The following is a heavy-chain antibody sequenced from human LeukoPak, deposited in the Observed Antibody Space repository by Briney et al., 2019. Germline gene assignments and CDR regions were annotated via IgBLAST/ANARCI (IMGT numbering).Heavy chain of an antibody. CDR3: ARGVVPRYSYYMDV. Sequence: GASVKVSCKASGYTFTGYYLHWVRQAPGQGLEWMGWINPNSGGTKYAQKFQGRVTMTRDTSISTAYMDLHRLRSAATAVYSCARGVVPRYSYYMDVWGKGTTVTVSS. D-gene: IGHD2-2*01. CDR1: GYTFTGYY. CDR2: INPNSGGT. J-gene: IGHJ6*03. V-gene: IGHV1-2*02.